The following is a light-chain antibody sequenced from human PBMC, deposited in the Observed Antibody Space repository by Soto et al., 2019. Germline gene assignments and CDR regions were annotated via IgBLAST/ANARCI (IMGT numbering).Light chain of an antibody. CDR2: DAY. V-gene: IGKV3-11*01. CDR1: QSVDRY. Sequence: VLPQSPDTVSLSPGETATLSCRASQSVDRYVAWYQQKLGQAPRLLIYDAYTRATGVGDRFTGSGSATDFNLTITSLVPEYFAVSYCQPRGKCPSSFGPGTKVEMK. CDR3: QPRGKCPSS. J-gene: IGKJ2*01.